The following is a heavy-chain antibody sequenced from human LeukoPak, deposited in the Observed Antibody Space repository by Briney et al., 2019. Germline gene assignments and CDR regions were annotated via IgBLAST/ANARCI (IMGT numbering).Heavy chain of an antibody. CDR3: ARDPGYGGFSGAFDI. Sequence: PGGSLRLSCAASGFSFRSYEMNWVRQAPGKGLEWVSYISGSGSPIYYTDSVKGRFTISRDNAKNSLYLQMNSLRAEDTAVYYCARDPGYGGFSGAFDIWGQGTMVTVPS. CDR2: ISGSGSPI. J-gene: IGHJ3*02. CDR1: GFSFRSYE. V-gene: IGHV3-48*03. D-gene: IGHD6-13*01.